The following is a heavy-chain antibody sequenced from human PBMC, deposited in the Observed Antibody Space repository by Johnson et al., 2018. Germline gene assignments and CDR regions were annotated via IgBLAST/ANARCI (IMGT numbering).Heavy chain of an antibody. J-gene: IGHJ1*01. Sequence: VQLVESGGGLVQAGRSXRISCAASGFTFDDYAMHWVRQAPGKGLEWVSGISWKSGVIDYADSRKGRFTISRDNAKYSLYLQMNNRRAEDTALYYCARGDIVVVVVAREYFQHWGQGTLVTVSS. V-gene: IGHV3-9*01. CDR1: GFTFDDYA. CDR3: ARGDIVVVVVAREYFQH. D-gene: IGHD2-15*01. CDR2: ISWKSGVI.